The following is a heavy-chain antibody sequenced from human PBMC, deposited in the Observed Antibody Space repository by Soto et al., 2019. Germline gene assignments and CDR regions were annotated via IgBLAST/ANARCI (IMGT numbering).Heavy chain of an antibody. Sequence: QVQLQESGPGLVKPSETLSLTCTVSGGSISSYYWSWIRQPPGKGLEWIGYIYYSGSTNYNPSLKSRFTLSVDTSKNQFSLKLGSVTAADTAVYYCARRYGSFFDIWGQGTMVTVSS. CDR2: IYYSGST. J-gene: IGHJ3*02. D-gene: IGHD3-10*01. CDR3: ARRYGSFFDI. CDR1: GGSISSYY. V-gene: IGHV4-59*08.